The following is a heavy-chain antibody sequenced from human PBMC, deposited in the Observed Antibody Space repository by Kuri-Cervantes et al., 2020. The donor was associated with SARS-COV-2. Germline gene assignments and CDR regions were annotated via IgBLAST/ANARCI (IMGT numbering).Heavy chain of an antibody. V-gene: IGHV3-53*01. D-gene: IGHD3-3*01. J-gene: IGHJ5*02. CDR3: ARGRGPGDFWSGLNWFDP. CDR1: GFTVNSNY. CDR2: IYSSGST. Sequence: GGSLRLSCAASGFTVNSNYMSWVRQAPGKGLEWVSVIYSSGSTNYADSVKGRFTISRDNFKNTLYLQMSSLRAEDTAVYYCARGRGPGDFWSGLNWFDPWSQGTLVTVSS.